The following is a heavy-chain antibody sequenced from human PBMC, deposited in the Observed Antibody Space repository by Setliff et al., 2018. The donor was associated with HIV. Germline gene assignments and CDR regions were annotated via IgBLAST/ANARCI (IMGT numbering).Heavy chain of an antibody. D-gene: IGHD4-17*01. CDR1: GDSISSGSYF. Sequence: SETLSLTCSVSGDSISSGSYFWGWIRQTPGKGLEWIGNIYFTGSSDNNPSLKSRVTLSVDTSKHQLSLKLSSVTAADTAVYYCARVQMAYAAFDVWGQGTMVTVSS. CDR2: IYFTGSS. J-gene: IGHJ3*01. CDR3: ARVQMAYAAFDV. V-gene: IGHV4-61*01.